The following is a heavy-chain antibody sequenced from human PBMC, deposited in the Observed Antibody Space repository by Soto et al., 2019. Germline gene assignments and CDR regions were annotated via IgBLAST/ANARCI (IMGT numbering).Heavy chain of an antibody. CDR2: ISNDGTST. CDR1: GFTSSSYW. V-gene: IGHV3-74*01. Sequence: EVQLVESGGGLVQPGGSLRLSCAASGFTSSSYWMHWVRQAPGKGLVWVSRISNDGTSTNYADSVKGQFTNSRDNAKNKVHLEMNSLRAEDTAVYYCARDWYYFYCSHDYSADAFHHWEQGQTGTVSS. CDR3: ARDWYYFYCSHDYSADAFHH. J-gene: IGHJ3*01. D-gene: IGHD3-22*01.